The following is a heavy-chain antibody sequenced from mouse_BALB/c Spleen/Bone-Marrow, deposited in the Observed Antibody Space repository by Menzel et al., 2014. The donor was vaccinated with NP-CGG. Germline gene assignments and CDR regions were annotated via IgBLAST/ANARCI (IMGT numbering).Heavy chain of an antibody. J-gene: IGHJ4*01. V-gene: IGHV1-53*01. D-gene: IGHD3-3*01. CDR3: AREKGKDAMDY. Sequence: QVQLQQSGAELVKPGASVKLSCKASGYTFTSYYMCWVKQRPGQGLEWIGEINPSNGGTNYNEKFKGKATLTADKSSSTAYMQLSSLTSDDSAVYFCAREKGKDAMDYWGQGTPVTVSS. CDR1: GYTFTSYY. CDR2: INPSNGGT.